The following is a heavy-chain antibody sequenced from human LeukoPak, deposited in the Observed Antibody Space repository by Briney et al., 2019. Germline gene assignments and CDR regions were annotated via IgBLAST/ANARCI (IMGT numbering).Heavy chain of an antibody. CDR2: IIPIFGTA. J-gene: IGHJ5*02. CDR1: GGTFSSYA. D-gene: IGHD2-2*02. V-gene: IGHV1-69*13. CDR3: ARGLVPAAIRNNWFDP. Sequence: ASVKVSCKASGGTFSSYAISWVRQAPGQGLEWMGGIIPIFGTANYAQKFQGRVTITADESTSTAYMELSSLRSEDTAVYYCARGLVPAAIRNNWFDPWGQGTLVTVSS.